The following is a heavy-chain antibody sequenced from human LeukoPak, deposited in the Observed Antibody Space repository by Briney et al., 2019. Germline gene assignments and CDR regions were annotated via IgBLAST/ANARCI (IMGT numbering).Heavy chain of an antibody. CDR2: ISGSGGTT. Sequence: PGGSLRLSCAASGFSFSSHAMNWVRQAPGKGLEWVSVISGSGGTTHYIDSVKGRFTISRDNSKNTLYLQMNSLRAEDTAVYYCARDYGDYVGIIDYWGQGTLVTVSS. V-gene: IGHV3-23*01. CDR3: ARDYGDYVGIIDY. D-gene: IGHD4-17*01. CDR1: GFSFSSHA. J-gene: IGHJ4*02.